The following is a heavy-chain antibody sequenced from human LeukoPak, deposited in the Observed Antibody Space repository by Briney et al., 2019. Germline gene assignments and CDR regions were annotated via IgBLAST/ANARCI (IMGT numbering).Heavy chain of an antibody. D-gene: IGHD6-6*01. V-gene: IGHV4-59*12. CDR3: AREDSSSSQRPVY. CDR2: IYYSGST. CDR1: GGSISSYY. Sequence: SETLSLTCTVSGGSISSYYWSWIRQPPGKGLEWIGYIYYSGSTNYNPSLKSRVTISVDKSKNQFSLKLSSVTAADTAVYYCAREDSSSSQRPVYWGQGTLVTVSS. J-gene: IGHJ4*02.